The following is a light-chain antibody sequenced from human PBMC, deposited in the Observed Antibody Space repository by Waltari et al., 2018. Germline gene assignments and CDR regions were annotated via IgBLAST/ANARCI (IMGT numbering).Light chain of an antibody. Sequence: QSLLTQPPSASGTPGQRVTISCSGSSSNIGRNFVYWYQQLPGTAPKLLMSRNNQRPSGVPDRISGSKSGTSASLAISGLRSEDEAEYYCASWDDDLSGVVFGGGTKVTVL. J-gene: IGLJ2*01. CDR2: RNN. CDR3: ASWDDDLSGVV. CDR1: SSNIGRNF. V-gene: IGLV1-47*01.